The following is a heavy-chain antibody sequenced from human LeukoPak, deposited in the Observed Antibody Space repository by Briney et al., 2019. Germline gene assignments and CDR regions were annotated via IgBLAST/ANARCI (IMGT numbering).Heavy chain of an antibody. J-gene: IGHJ4*02. D-gene: IGHD3-16*01. CDR2: IWYDGSNK. Sequence: PGRSLRLSCAASGFTFSSYGMHWVRQAPGKGLEWVAVIWYDGSNKYYADSVKGRLTISRDNSKNTLYLQMNSLRAEDTAVYYCAKEGLRKLDYWGQGTLVTVSS. CDR1: GFTFSSYG. V-gene: IGHV3-33*06. CDR3: AKEGLRKLDY.